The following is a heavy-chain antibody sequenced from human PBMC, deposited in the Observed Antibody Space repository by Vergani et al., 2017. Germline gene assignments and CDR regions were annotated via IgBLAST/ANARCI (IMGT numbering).Heavy chain of an antibody. J-gene: IGHJ4*02. CDR1: GFTFSSYS. D-gene: IGHD4-17*01. Sequence: EVQLVESGGGLVQPGRSLRLSCAASGFTFSSYSMNWVRQAPGKGLEWVSSISSSSSYIYYADSVKGRFTISRDNSKNTLYLQMNSLRAEDTAVYYCAKGIRTTVTTTYFDYWGQGTLVTVSS. CDR2: ISSSSSYI. CDR3: AKGIRTTVTTTYFDY. V-gene: IGHV3-21*04.